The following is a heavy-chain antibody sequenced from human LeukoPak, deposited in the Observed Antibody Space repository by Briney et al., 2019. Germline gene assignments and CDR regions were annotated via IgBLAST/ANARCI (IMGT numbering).Heavy chain of an antibody. CDR3: AAGGSGSYSHFDY. J-gene: IGHJ4*02. D-gene: IGHD3-10*01. Sequence: ASVKVSCKASGFTFNSSAMQWVRQARGQRLEWIGWIVVGSGNTNYAQKFQERVTITRDMSTGTAYMELSSLRSEDTAVYYCAAGGSGSYSHFDYWGQGTLVTVSS. CDR1: GFTFNSSA. V-gene: IGHV1-58*02. CDR2: IVVGSGNT.